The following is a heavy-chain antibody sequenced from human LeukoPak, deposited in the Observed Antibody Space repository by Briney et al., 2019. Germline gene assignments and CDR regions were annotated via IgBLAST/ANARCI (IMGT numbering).Heavy chain of an antibody. CDR1: GFTFSSYS. Sequence: PGGSLRLSCAASGFTFSSYSMNWVRQAPGKGLEWVSYISSSSSTIYYADSVKGRFTISRDNAKNSLYLQMNSLRAEDTAVYYCAKKPATIMFPFDIWGQGTLVTVSP. J-gene: IGHJ4*02. CDR3: AKKPATIMFPFDI. CDR2: ISSSSSTI. D-gene: IGHD5-24*01. V-gene: IGHV3-48*04.